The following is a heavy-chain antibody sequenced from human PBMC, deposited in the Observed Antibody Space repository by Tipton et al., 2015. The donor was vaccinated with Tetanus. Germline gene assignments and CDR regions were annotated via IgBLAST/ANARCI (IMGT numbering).Heavy chain of an antibody. Sequence: TLSLTCTVSGGPISYFYWGWIRQPPGKGQERIGHISHSGSTQYNASLKGRVTLSIDTSKSQFSLNLSSVTAADTAVYYCARSPYDVVTGFYYYGVDVWGQGTTVTVSS. CDR2: ISHSGST. V-gene: IGHV4-59*01. CDR3: ARSPYDVVTGFYYYGVDV. CDR1: GGPISYFY. J-gene: IGHJ6*02. D-gene: IGHD3-9*01.